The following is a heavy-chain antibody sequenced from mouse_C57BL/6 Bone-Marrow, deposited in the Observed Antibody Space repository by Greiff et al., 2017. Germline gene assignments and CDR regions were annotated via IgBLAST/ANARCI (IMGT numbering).Heavy chain of an antibody. Sequence: EVQVVESGGGLVKPGGSLKLSCAASGFTFSDYGMHWVRQAPEKGLEWVAYISSGSSTIYYADTVKGRFTISRDNAKNTLFMQMTSLKSEDTTMYYCARDYYYGSSCDWYFDVWGTGTTVTVSS. D-gene: IGHD1-1*01. J-gene: IGHJ1*03. CDR1: GFTFSDYG. V-gene: IGHV5-17*01. CDR2: ISSGSSTI. CDR3: ARDYYYGSSCDWYFDV.